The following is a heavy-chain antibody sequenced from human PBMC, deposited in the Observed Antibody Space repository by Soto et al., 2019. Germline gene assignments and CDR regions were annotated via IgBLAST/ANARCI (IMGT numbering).Heavy chain of an antibody. CDR1: GFTFSNAW. Sequence: EVPLVESGGGLVKPGGSLRLSCAASGFTFSNAWLSWVRQAPGQGLEWVGSIKSKTDGGTTDYAAPVNGRFTISRDDSQNTLYLQMNSLKTEDTAVYYCTTYSSSWTRFFDYWGQGTLVTVSS. CDR3: TTYSSSWTRFFDY. V-gene: IGHV3-15*01. J-gene: IGHJ4*02. CDR2: IKSKTDGGTT. D-gene: IGHD6-13*01.